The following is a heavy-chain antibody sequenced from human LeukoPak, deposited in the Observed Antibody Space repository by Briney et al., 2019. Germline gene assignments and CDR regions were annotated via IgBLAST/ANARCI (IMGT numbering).Heavy chain of an antibody. D-gene: IGHD2-2*02. CDR3: ARRGYCSSTSCYRVWFDP. CDR1: GVSISSYY. V-gene: IGHV4-59*01. CDR2: IFYSGST. Sequence: SETLSLTCTVSGVSISSYYWSWIRQPPGKGLEWIGYIFYSGSTNYNPSLKTRVTILIDTSKNQFSLKLSSVTAADTAVYYCARRGYCSSTSCYRVWFDPWGQGTLVTVSS. J-gene: IGHJ5*02.